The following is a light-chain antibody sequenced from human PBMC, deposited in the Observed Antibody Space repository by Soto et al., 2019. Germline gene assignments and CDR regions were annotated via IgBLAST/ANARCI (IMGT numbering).Light chain of an antibody. J-gene: IGLJ2*01. V-gene: IGLV2-8*01. CDR3: SSYAGRGVV. Sequence: QSVLTQPPSASGSPGQSVTISCTGTSSDVGGYNYVSWYQQHPGKAPKLMIYEVSKRPSGVPDRFSGSKSGNTASLPVSGLQAEDEADYYCSSYAGRGVVFGGGTKLTVL. CDR1: SSDVGGYNY. CDR2: EVS.